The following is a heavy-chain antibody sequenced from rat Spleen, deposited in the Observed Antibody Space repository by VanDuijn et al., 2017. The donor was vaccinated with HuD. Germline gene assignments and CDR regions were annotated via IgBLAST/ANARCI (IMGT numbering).Heavy chain of an antibody. D-gene: IGHD4-1*01. Sequence: EVQLVESGGGLVQPGRSLKLSCAASGFTFSDYGMAWVRQAPKKGLEWVAYINYDGGTTYYRDSVKGRFTISRDKAKSTLHLQMDSLRSEDTATYYCTTYGGLRNWFAYWGQGTLVTVSS. J-gene: IGHJ3*01. CDR3: TTYGGLRNWFAY. CDR2: INYDGGTT. CDR1: GFTFSDYG. V-gene: IGHV5-20*01.